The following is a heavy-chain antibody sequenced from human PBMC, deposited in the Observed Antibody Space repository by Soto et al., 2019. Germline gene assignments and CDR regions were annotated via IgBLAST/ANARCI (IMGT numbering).Heavy chain of an antibody. CDR1: GGSISSGGYY. V-gene: IGHV4-31*02. J-gene: IGHJ4*02. Sequence: SETLSLTCTVSGGSISSGGYYWSWIRQHPGKGLEWIGYIYYSGSTYYNPSLKSRVTISVDTSKNQFSLKLSSVTAADTAVYYCARAPLNIAAAGTGPDYWGQGTLATVSS. CDR2: IYYSGST. CDR3: ARAPLNIAAAGTGPDY. D-gene: IGHD6-13*01.